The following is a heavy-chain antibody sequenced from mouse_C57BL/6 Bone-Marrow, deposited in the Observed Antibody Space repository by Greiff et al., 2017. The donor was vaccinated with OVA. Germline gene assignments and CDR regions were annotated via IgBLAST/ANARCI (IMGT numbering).Heavy chain of an antibody. Sequence: VQLQQSGAELARPGASVKLSCKASGYTFTSYGISWVKQRTGQGLEWIGEIYPRSGNTYYNEKFKGKATLTADKSSSTAYMELRSLTSEDSAVYFCAYYGSALYFDVWGTGTTVTVSS. CDR3: AYYGSALYFDV. J-gene: IGHJ1*03. D-gene: IGHD1-1*01. V-gene: IGHV1-81*01. CDR2: IYPRSGNT. CDR1: GYTFTSYG.